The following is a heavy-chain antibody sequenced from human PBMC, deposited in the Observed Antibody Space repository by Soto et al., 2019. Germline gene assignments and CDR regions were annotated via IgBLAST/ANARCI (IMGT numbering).Heavy chain of an antibody. V-gene: IGHV3-30-3*01. CDR3: ARDKSPYSSGWHNRHFDY. CDR1: GFTFSTYA. CDR2: ISYDRSNK. J-gene: IGHJ4*02. Sequence: QVQLVESGGGVVQPGRSLRPSCAASGFTFSTYAMHWVRQAPGKGLEWVAVISYDRSNKYYADSVKGRFTISRDNSKNTLYLQMNSLRAEDTAVYYCARDKSPYSSGWHNRHFDYWGQGTLVTVSS. D-gene: IGHD6-19*01.